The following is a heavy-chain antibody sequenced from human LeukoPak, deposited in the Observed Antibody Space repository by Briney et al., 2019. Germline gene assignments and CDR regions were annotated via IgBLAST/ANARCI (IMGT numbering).Heavy chain of an antibody. CDR2: IIPIFGTA. CDR3: AIDVGSGSYDWFDP. J-gene: IGHJ5*02. V-gene: IGHV1-69*06. Sequence: EASVKVSCKASGGTFSSYAISWVRQAPGQGLEWMGGIIPIFGTANYAQKFQGRVTITADKSTSTAYMELSSLRSEDTAVYYCAIDVGSGSYDWFDPWGQGTPVTVSS. D-gene: IGHD3-10*01. CDR1: GGTFSSYA.